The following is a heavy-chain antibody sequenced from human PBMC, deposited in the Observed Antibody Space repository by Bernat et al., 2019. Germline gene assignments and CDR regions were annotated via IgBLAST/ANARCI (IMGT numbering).Heavy chain of an antibody. V-gene: IGHV3-48*03. D-gene: IGHD4-17*01. J-gene: IGHJ4*02. CDR1: GFTFSSFE. CDR2: ISDGGGTV. Sequence: EVQVVESGGGLAQPGGSLRLSCAGSGFTFSSFEMNWVRQAPGKGLEWISYISDGGGTVYYADSVEGRFTISRDNDKNSLYLQMNGLRVEDTAVYYCARSTNYGDFLFDNWGQGTLVTVSS. CDR3: ARSTNYGDFLFDN.